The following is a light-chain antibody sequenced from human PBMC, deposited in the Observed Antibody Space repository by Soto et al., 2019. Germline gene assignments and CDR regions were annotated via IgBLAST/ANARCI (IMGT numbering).Light chain of an antibody. J-gene: IGLJ1*01. CDR3: SSYTISSTYV. Sequence: QSVLAQPASVSGSPGQSITISCTGTSSEVGGYNYVSWYQQHPGKAPKLMICDVSDRPSGISNRFSGSKSGNTASLTISGLQAEDETDYYCSSYTISSTYVFGTGTKVTVL. CDR1: SSEVGGYNY. CDR2: DVS. V-gene: IGLV2-14*01.